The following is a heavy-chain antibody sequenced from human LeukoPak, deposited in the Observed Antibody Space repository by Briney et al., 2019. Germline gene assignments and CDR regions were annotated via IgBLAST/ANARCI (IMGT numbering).Heavy chain of an antibody. CDR1: GFTFSSYA. V-gene: IGHV3-23*01. CDR2: IGGSGGST. CDR3: AKDRRIAVAGTFDY. D-gene: IGHD6-19*01. Sequence: PGGSLRLSCAASGFTFSSYAMSWVRQAPGKGLEWVSAIGGSGGSTYYADSVKGRFTISRDNSKNTLYLQMNSLRAEDTAVYYCAKDRRIAVAGTFDYWGQGTLVTVSS. J-gene: IGHJ4*02.